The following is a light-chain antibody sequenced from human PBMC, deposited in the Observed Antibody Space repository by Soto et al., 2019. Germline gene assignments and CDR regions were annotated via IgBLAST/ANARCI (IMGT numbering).Light chain of an antibody. V-gene: IGKV1-33*01. Sequence: DIQMTQFPSSLSASVGDRSTITCKASQDISNYLNWYQQKPGKAAKLLIYDASNLETGVPSRFSGSGSGTDFTLTISSLQPEDIATYYCQQYDNLPLTFGEGTKVDIK. CDR3: QQYDNLPLT. J-gene: IGKJ4*01. CDR1: QDISNY. CDR2: DAS.